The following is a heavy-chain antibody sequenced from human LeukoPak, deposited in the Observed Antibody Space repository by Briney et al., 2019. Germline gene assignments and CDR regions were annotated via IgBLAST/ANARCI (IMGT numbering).Heavy chain of an antibody. J-gene: IGHJ3*02. CDR1: GFTFSSYG. CDR2: IRYDGSNK. Sequence: PGGSLRLSCAASGFTFSSYGMHWVRQAPGKGLEWVTFIRYDGSNKYYADSVKGRFTISRDNSKNTLHLQMNSLRAEDTAVYYCKKVGYCSSTSCYRAFDIWGQGTMVTVSS. V-gene: IGHV3-30*02. D-gene: IGHD2-2*03. CDR3: KKVGYCSSTSCYRAFDI.